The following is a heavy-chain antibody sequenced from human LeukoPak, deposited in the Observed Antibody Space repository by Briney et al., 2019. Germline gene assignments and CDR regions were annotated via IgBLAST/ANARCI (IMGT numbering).Heavy chain of an antibody. V-gene: IGHV1-69*13. CDR2: IIPIFGTA. CDR3: ARGNYDILTGSYYYYYMDV. CDR1: GGTFSSYA. Sequence: GASVKVSCKASGGTFSSYAISWVRQAPGQGLEWMGGIIPIFGTANYAQKFQGRVTITADESTSTAYMELSRLRSDDTAVYYCARGNYDILTGSYYYYYMDVWGKGTTVTVSS. J-gene: IGHJ6*03. D-gene: IGHD3-9*01.